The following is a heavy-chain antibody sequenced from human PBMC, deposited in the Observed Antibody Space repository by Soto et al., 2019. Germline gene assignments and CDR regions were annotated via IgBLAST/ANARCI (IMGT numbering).Heavy chain of an antibody. J-gene: IGHJ4*02. CDR2: ISSRGRT. CDR3: WRYRFNATWSKFDY. CDR1: GVTISSDSYH. Sequence: QVYLQESGPGLVRSSQTLSLYCAVSGVTISSDSYHWSWIRQRPGKGLEWVGFISSRGRTYYNPSLQSPITMSADTSKRQFSPALDSVAAAGTGMYFWWRYRFNATWSKFDYWGQGSLVTVSS. V-gene: IGHV4-31*11. D-gene: IGHD2-8*02.